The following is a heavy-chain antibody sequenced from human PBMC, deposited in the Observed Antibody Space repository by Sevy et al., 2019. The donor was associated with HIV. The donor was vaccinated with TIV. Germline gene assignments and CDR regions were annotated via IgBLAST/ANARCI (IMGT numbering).Heavy chain of an antibody. CDR2: ISDLSNYI. CDR3: ARRGPAVFHDAFDM. J-gene: IGHJ3*02. D-gene: IGHD3-3*01. CDR1: GFTFSSYS. V-gene: IGHV3-21*01. Sequence: LGGSLRLSCAASGFTFSSYSMNWVRQSPGKGLEWVSFISDLSNYIYYADSVQGRFTTSRDNAKNSVFLQMNSLRVEDTAVYYCARRGPAVFHDAFDMWGQGTVVTVSS.